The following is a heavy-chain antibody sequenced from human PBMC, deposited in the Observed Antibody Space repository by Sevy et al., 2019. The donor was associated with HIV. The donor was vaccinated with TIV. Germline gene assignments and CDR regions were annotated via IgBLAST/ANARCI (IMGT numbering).Heavy chain of an antibody. CDR2: SNPSGGYT. J-gene: IGHJ6*03. CDR3: ASLAAASGLDYMDV. Sequence: ASVKVSCKASGYTLTSHYMHWVRQAPGQGLEWMGISNPSGGYTRYAQKLQGRVIMTRDTSTSTAYMELGSLRSDDTAVYYCASLAAASGLDYMDVWGKGTTVTVSS. V-gene: IGHV1-46*04. CDR1: GYTLTSHY. D-gene: IGHD6-13*01.